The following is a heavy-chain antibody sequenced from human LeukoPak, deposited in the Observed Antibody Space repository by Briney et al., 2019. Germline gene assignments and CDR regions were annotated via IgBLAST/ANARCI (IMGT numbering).Heavy chain of an antibody. V-gene: IGHV1-8*01. CDR3: ATLRYFDWLSSGDWFDP. D-gene: IGHD3-9*01. Sequence: GASVKVSCKASGYTFTSYDINWVRQATGQGLEWMVWMNPNSGNTGYAQKFQGRVTMTRNTSISTAYMELSSLRSEDTAVYYCATLRYFDWLSSGDWFDPWGQGTLVTVSS. CDR1: GYTFTSYD. CDR2: MNPNSGNT. J-gene: IGHJ5*02.